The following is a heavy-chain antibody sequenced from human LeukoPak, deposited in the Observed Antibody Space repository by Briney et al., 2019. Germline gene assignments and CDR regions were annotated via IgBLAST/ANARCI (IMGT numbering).Heavy chain of an antibody. CDR3: VKDRWVDY. CDR2: ISSDGGST. Sequence: GGSLRLSCSVSGFTISSYAMHWVRQAPGKGLEYVSSISSDGGSTFYADSVKGRFTISRDNSKNTLSLQMSSLRTEDTAVYYCVKDRWVDYWGQGTLVTVCS. D-gene: IGHD4-23*01. J-gene: IGHJ4*02. CDR1: GFTISSYA. V-gene: IGHV3-64D*06.